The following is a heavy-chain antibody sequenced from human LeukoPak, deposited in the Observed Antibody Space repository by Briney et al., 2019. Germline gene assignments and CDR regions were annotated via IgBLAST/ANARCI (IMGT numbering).Heavy chain of an antibody. CDR1: GYTFTSYY. Sequence: GASVKVSCKASGYTFTSYYMHWVRQAPGQGLEWMGTINPSGGSTTYAQKFQDRVTMTRDTSTSTVYMELSSLRSEDTAVYYCAREQLVLGGMDVWGQGTTVTVSS. V-gene: IGHV1-46*01. CDR2: INPSGGST. D-gene: IGHD6-13*01. J-gene: IGHJ6*02. CDR3: AREQLVLGGMDV.